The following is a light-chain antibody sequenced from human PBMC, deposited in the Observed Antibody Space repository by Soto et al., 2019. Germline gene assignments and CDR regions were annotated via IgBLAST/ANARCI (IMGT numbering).Light chain of an antibody. J-gene: IGKJ3*01. CDR2: GAS. Sequence: EIVMTQSPATLSVSPGERATLSCRASQSVNIYLAWYQQKPGQAPRLLIFGASSRATGIPARFSGSGSGTEFNLTISSLQSEDFAVYSCQQYGGSPLFTFGPGTRVDFK. CDR1: QSVNIY. CDR3: QQYGGSPLFT. V-gene: IGKV3D-15*01.